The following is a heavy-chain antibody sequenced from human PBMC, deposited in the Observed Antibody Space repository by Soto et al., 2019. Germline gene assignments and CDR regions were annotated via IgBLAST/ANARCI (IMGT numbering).Heavy chain of an antibody. D-gene: IGHD3-10*01. J-gene: IGHJ4*02. CDR1: GFTFGSYA. Sequence: EVQLLESGGGLVQPGGSLRLSCAASGFTFGSYAMSWVRQAPGKGLEWVSLISGTGDSSEYANSVKGRFTISRDYSKTTVFLKMNRLRAEDTAVYFCAKDNGNYGSGSFSHWGQGTLVTVSS. CDR2: ISGTGDSS. CDR3: AKDNGNYGSGSFSH. V-gene: IGHV3-23*01.